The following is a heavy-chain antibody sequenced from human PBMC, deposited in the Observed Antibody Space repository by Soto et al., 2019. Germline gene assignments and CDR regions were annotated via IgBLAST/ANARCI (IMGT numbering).Heavy chain of an antibody. CDR1: AFTFSSYA. V-gene: IGHV3-23*01. CDR2: TSGSGGST. J-gene: IGHJ4*02. Sequence: GGSLRLSCPASAFTFSSYAMSWVRQAQGKGLEWVSATSGSGGSTYYADSVTGRFTISRDNTKNTLYLQMNSLRAEDTAVYYCAKGYYGDYVLMNYFDYWGQGTLVTVSS. D-gene: IGHD4-17*01. CDR3: AKGYYGDYVLMNYFDY.